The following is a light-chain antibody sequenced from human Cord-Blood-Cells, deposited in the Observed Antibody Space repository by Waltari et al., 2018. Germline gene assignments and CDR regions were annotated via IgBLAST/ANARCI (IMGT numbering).Light chain of an antibody. J-gene: IGLJ3*02. CDR2: DVS. V-gene: IGLV2-14*01. CDR3: SSYTSSSTWV. Sequence: QSALTQPAPVSGSPGQSIPISCTGTSSDVGGYNYVSWYQQHPGKPPKLMIYDVSKRPSGVSNRFSGSKSGNTASLTISGLQAEDEADYYCSSYTSSSTWVFGGGTKLTVL. CDR1: SSDVGGYNY.